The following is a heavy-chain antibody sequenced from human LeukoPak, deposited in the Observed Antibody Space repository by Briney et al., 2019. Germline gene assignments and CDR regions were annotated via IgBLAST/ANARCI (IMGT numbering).Heavy chain of an antibody. CDR3: ARKYYDFWSGYSPGGSFGY. CDR1: GYTFTSYG. D-gene: IGHD3-3*01. J-gene: IGHJ4*02. CDR2: ISAYNGNT. Sequence: ASVKVSCKASGYTFTSYGISWVRQAPGQGLEWMGWISAYNGNTNYAQKLQGRVTMTTDTSTSTAYMELRSLRSDDTAVYYCARKYYDFWSGYSPGGSFGYWGQGTLVTVSS. V-gene: IGHV1-18*01.